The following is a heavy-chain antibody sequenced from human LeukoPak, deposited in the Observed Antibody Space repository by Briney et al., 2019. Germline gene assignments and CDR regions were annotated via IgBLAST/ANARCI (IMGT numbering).Heavy chain of an antibody. CDR3: ARDCRLNCARQPGFDS. CDR1: GFTFSSYS. Sequence: PGGSLRLSCAASGFTFSSYSMNWVRQAPGKGLEWVPYISSSSSTIYYADSVKGRFTISRDNAKNSLYLQMNSLRAEDTAVYYCARDCRLNCARQPGFDSWGQGTLVTVSS. V-gene: IGHV3-48*01. J-gene: IGHJ5*01. D-gene: IGHD1-1*01. CDR2: ISSSSSTI.